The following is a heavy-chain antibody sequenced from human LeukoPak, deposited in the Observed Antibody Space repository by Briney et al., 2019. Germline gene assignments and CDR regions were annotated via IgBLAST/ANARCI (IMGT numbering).Heavy chain of an antibody. V-gene: IGHV4-59*01. CDR2: VHYSGTA. J-gene: IGHJ5*02. Sequence: PSETLSLTCTVSDGSITNYDWSWVRQPPGKGLEFIGHVHYSGTANYNPSLRSRVTISIDTSKKHFFLKLKSVTAADTAVYYCARDQEAAAGLVWFDPWGQGTLVTVSS. D-gene: IGHD6-13*01. CDR1: DGSITNYD. CDR3: ARDQEAAAGLVWFDP.